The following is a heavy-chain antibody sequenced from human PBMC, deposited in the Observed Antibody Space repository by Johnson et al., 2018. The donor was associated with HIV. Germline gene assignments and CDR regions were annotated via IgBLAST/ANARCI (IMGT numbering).Heavy chain of an antibody. J-gene: IGHJ3*02. CDR3: AKDRPSSGWFDAFDI. V-gene: IGHV3-23*04. CDR2: ISGSGGST. Sequence: EVQLVESGGGLVQPGGSLRLSCAASGFTFSSYAMSWVRQAPGKGLEWVSAISGSGGSTYYAASVKGRFTISRDHSKNTLYLQMNRLRAEDTSVYYCAKDRPSSGWFDAFDIWGQGTMGTVSS. CDR1: GFTFSSYA. D-gene: IGHD6-19*01.